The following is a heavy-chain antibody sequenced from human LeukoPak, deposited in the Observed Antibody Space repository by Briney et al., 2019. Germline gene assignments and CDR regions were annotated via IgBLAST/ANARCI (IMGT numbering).Heavy chain of an antibody. D-gene: IGHD3-10*01. CDR2: INHSGST. CDR3: ARVGSYSGY. CDR1: GGSISSYY. J-gene: IGHJ4*02. Sequence: SETLSLTCTVSGGSISSYYWSWIRQPPGKGLEWIGEINHSGSTNYNPSLKSRVTISVDTSKNQFSLKLSSVTAADTAVYYCARVGSYSGYWGQGTLVTVSS. V-gene: IGHV4-34*01.